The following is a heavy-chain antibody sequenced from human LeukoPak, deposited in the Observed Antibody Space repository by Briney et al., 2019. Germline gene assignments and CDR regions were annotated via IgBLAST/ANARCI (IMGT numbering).Heavy chain of an antibody. CDR1: GGTFSSYA. D-gene: IGHD5-18*01. CDR2: IIPILGIA. Sequence: ASVKVSCKASGGTFSSYAISWVRQAPGQGLEWMGRIIPILGIANYAQKFQGRVTITADKSTSTAYMELSSLRSEDTAVYYCARDLSGYGNEGPFGYWGQGTLVTVSS. CDR3: ARDLSGYGNEGPFGY. J-gene: IGHJ4*02. V-gene: IGHV1-69*04.